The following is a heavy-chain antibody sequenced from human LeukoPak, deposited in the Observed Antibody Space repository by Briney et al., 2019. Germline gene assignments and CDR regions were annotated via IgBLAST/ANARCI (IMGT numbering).Heavy chain of an antibody. V-gene: IGHV3-33*08. CDR2: VWYDGSKK. Sequence: GGSLRLSCAASGFTFSSYDMPWVRQAPGKGLEWVAVVWYDGSKKDYADSVKGRFTISRDNAKNSLYLQMNSLRAEDTAVYYCARGLASGWLFDYWGQGTLVTVSS. CDR1: GFTFSSYD. CDR3: ARGLASGWLFDY. J-gene: IGHJ4*02. D-gene: IGHD6-19*01.